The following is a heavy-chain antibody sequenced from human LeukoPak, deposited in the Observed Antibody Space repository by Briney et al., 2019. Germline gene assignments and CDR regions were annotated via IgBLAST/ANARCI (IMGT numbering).Heavy chain of an antibody. D-gene: IGHD2-15*01. CDR1: GFTFSSYG. CDR2: ISGSGGST. V-gene: IGHV3-23*01. CDR3: AKSSRSGGSCYGT. Sequence: GGTLRLSCAASGFTFSSYGMNWVRQAPGKGLEWVSAISGSGGSTYYADSVKGRFTISRDNSKNTLYLQMNSLRAEDTAVYYCAKSSRSGGSCYGTWGQGTMVTVSS. J-gene: IGHJ3*01.